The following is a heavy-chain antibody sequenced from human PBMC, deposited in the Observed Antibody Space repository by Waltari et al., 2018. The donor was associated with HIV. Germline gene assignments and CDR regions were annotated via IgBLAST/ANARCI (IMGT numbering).Heavy chain of an antibody. CDR3: ARGVSIVRGVMIRGHMDV. CDR2: ISGYNGNT. J-gene: IGHJ6*02. CDR1: GYIFSAYT. V-gene: IGHV1-18*01. D-gene: IGHD3-10*01. Sequence: VQLVQSGAEMRKPGASVKVSCRASGYIFSAYTTHWVRQAPGQGLEWMGWISGYNGNTNYAQKFQGRVNMTTDTSTSTAHMELRSLRSDDTAVYYCARGVSIVRGVMIRGHMDVWGQGTTVTVSS.